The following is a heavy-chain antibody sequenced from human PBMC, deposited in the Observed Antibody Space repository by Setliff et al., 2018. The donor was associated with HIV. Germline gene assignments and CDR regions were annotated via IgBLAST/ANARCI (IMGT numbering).Heavy chain of an antibody. CDR1: EDTFSNYA. CDR3: ARDPTGGAARFDY. J-gene: IGHJ4*02. CDR2: IIAMLATA. V-gene: IGHV1-69*13. D-gene: IGHD6-6*01. Sequence: SVKVSCKVSEDTFSNYAINWVRQAPGQGLEWMGGIIAMLATANYAQKFKGRVTITADESTNTAYMELIGLKSEDTAVYYCARDPTGGAARFDYWGQGTLVTVSS.